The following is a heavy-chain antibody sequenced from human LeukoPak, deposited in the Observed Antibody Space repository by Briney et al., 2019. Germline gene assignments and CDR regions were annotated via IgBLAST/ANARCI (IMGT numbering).Heavy chain of an antibody. D-gene: IGHD5-24*01. J-gene: IGHJ4*02. V-gene: IGHV3-7*03. CDR2: IKDDGSEE. CDR3: AMAPNQYYFDY. CDR1: GFNFNNYW. Sequence: GSLRLSCAASGFNFNNYWMSWLRQAPGKGLEWVANIKDDGSEEYYVDSVKGRFTIARDNAYNSLYLQMNSLRAEDTAVYYCAMAPNQYYFDYWGQGTLVTVSS.